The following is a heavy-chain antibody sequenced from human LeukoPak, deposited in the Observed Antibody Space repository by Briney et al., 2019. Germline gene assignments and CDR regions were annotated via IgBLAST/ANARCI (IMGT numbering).Heavy chain of an antibody. CDR1: GFTFSSYW. CDR3: AKWAKDSSGWYIDY. D-gene: IGHD6-19*01. CDR2: INSDGSST. V-gene: IGHV3-74*01. Sequence: GGSLRLSCAASGFTFSSYWMHWVRQAPGKGLVWVSRINSDGSSTSYADSVKGRFTISRDNAKNTLYLQMNSLRAEDTAVYYCAKWAKDSSGWYIDYWGQGTLVTVSS. J-gene: IGHJ4*02.